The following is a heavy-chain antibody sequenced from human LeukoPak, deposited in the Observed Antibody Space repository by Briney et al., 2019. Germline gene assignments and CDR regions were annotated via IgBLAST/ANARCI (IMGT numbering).Heavy chain of an antibody. V-gene: IGHV1-18*01. J-gene: IGHJ5*02. CDR3: ASVNRDGYNWKNNWFDP. CDR1: GYTFTSYG. CDR2: ISAYNGNT. Sequence: EASVKLSCTASGYTFTSYGISWVRQAPGQGLEWMGWISAYNGNTNYAQKLQGRVTMTTDTSTSTAYMELRSLRSDDTAVYYCASVNRDGYNWKNNWFDPWGQGTLVTVSS. D-gene: IGHD5-24*01.